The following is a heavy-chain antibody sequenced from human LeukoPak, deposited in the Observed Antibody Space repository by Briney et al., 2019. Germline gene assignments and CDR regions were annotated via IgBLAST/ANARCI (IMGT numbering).Heavy chain of an antibody. CDR1: GFTFSSYE. CDR3: ARAKAPKISYDSSGYYFDY. D-gene: IGHD3-22*01. Sequence: GGSLRLSCAASGFTFSSYEMNWVRQAPGKGLEWVSSISSSSSYIYYADSVKGRFTISRDNAKNSLYLQMNSLRAEDTAVYYCARAKAPKISYDSSGYYFDYWGQGTLVTVSS. V-gene: IGHV3-21*01. CDR2: ISSSSSYI. J-gene: IGHJ4*02.